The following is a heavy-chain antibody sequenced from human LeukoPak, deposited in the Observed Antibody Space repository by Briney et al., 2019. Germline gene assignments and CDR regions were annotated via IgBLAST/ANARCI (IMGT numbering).Heavy chain of an antibody. CDR1: GGSISSGGYY. D-gene: IGHD4-17*01. V-gene: IGHV4-31*03. CDR3: ARSRATVTTLDY. J-gene: IGHJ4*02. Sequence: SETLSLTCTVSGGSISSGGYYWNWIRQHPGKGLEWIGYIYYSGSTYYNPSLKSRVTISVDTSKNQFSLKLSSVTAADTAVYYCARSRATVTTLDYWGQGTLVTVSS. CDR2: IYYSGST.